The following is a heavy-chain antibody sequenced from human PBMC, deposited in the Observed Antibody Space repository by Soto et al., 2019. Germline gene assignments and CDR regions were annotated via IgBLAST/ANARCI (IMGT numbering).Heavy chain of an antibody. D-gene: IGHD6-19*01. J-gene: IGHJ4*02. CDR2: IIPIFGTA. Sequence: QVQLVQSGADVKKPGSSVKVSCEVSGGTFSNYAFTWVRQGPGQGLEWMGGIIPIFGTANYARQFKGRVAISEDKSTTTTYMELSNLTSEDTAVYYCARVAETGYTSGWYYFDYWGQGSLVTVSS. CDR3: ARVAETGYTSGWYYFDY. CDR1: GGTFSNYA. V-gene: IGHV1-69*14.